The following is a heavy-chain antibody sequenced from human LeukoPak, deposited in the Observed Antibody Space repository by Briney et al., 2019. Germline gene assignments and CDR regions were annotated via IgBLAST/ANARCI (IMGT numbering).Heavy chain of an antibody. CDR3: AKDQGPYCSGGSCYYFQH. CDR1: GFTFSSYA. D-gene: IGHD2-15*01. CDR2: ISGSGGST. J-gene: IGHJ1*01. V-gene: IGHV3-23*01. Sequence: PGGSLRLSCAASGFTFSSYAMSRVRQAPGKGLEWVSAISGSGGSTYYADSVKGRFTISRDNSKNTLYLQMNSLRAEDTAVYYCAKDQGPYCSGGSCYYFQHWGQGTLVTVSS.